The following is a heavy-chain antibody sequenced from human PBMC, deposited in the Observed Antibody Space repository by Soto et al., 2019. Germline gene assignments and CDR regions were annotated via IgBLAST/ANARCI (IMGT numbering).Heavy chain of an antibody. Sequence: PGGSLRLSCAASGFTVSSNYMSWVRQAPGKGLEWVSVIYSGGSTYYADSVKGRFTISRDNSKNTLYLQMNSLRAEDTAVYYCAREPSDKRTHGWFDPWGQGTLVTVSS. CDR1: GFTVSSNY. V-gene: IGHV3-66*01. D-gene: IGHD4-17*01. J-gene: IGHJ5*02. CDR3: AREPSDKRTHGWFDP. CDR2: IYSGGST.